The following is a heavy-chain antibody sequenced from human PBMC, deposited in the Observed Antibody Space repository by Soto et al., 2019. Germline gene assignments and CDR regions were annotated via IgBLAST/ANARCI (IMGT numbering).Heavy chain of an antibody. V-gene: IGHV1-69*01. CDR2: IIPIFGTI. D-gene: IGHD2-21*01. CDR1: VEFFSNYG. J-gene: IGHJ4*02. CDR3: ARVFPDGWVEPGVVRSYLDT. Sequence: QAQLVQSGAEVKEPGSSVKVSCKASVEFFSNYGISWVRQAPGQGLEWMGGIIPIFGTISYAEKFQGRVTITADESTNAVYMQLRSLRSADTAGYYCARVFPDGWVEPGVVRSYLDTWGRGALVTVSS.